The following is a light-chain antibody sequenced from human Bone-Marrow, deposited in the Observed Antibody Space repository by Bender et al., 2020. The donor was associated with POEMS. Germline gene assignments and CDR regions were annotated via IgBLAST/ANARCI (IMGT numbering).Light chain of an antibody. J-gene: IGLJ1*01. CDR1: RSDVGGYNY. Sequence: QSALTQPASVSGSPGQSITISCNGTRSDVGGYNYVSWYQQHPGKVPKVIIYEGSKRPSGVSNRFSGSKSDNTASLTISGLQAEDEADYYCCSYAGSSTYVFGTGTKVTVL. CDR3: CSYAGSSTYV. CDR2: EGS. V-gene: IGLV2-23*01.